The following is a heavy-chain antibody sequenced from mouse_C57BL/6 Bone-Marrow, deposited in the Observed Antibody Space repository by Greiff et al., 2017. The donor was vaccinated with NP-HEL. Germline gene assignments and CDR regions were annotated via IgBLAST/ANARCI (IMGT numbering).Heavy chain of an antibody. CDR3: AKPGYDGYRFAY. CDR1: GFSLTSYG. J-gene: IGHJ3*01. V-gene: IGHV2-3*01. CDR2: IWGDGST. Sequence: VQLQQSGPGLVAPSQSLSITCTVSGFSLTSYGVSWVRQPPGKGLEWLGVIWGDGSTNYHSALISRLSISKDNSKSQVFLKLNSLQTEDTATYYCAKPGYDGYRFAYWGQGTLVTVSA. D-gene: IGHD2-3*01.